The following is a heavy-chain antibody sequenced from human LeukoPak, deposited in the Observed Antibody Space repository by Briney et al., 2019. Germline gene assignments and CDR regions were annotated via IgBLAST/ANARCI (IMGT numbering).Heavy chain of an antibody. CDR2: IYYSGSA. J-gene: IGHJ4*02. Sequence: SETLSLTCSVSGGAIGSDGYYWNWIRQHPGKGLEWVGYIYYSGSASYNPSLKSRVTISVDTSKNQFSLRLSSVTAADTAVYYCARGSYYGFSGDSWGQGSLVTVSS. V-gene: IGHV4-31*03. CDR3: ARGSYYGFSGDS. CDR1: GGAIGSDGYY. D-gene: IGHD3-10*01.